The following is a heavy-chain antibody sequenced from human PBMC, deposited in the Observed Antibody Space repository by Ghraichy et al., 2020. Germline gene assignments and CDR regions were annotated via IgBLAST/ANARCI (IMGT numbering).Heavy chain of an antibody. D-gene: IGHD3/OR15-3a*01. CDR2: INHSGST. CDR3: ARPAGLDSRHFDY. CDR1: GGSFSGYY. J-gene: IGHJ4*02. Sequence: SETLSLTCAVYGGSFSGYYWSWIRQPPGKGLEWIGEINHSGSTNYNPSLKSRVTISVDTSKNQFSLKLSSVTAADTAVYYCARPAGLDSRHFDYWGQGTLVTVSS. V-gene: IGHV4-34*01.